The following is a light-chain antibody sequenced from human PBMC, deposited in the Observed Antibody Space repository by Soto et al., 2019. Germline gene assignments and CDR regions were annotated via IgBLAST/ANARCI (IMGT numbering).Light chain of an antibody. J-gene: IGKJ5*01. CDR2: DVS. CDR3: QQYNNWPPT. V-gene: IGKV3-15*01. CDR1: QSARIS. Sequence: ETVMTQSPAPLSVSPGERATLSCRASQSARISLGWYQQKPGQAPRLLIYDVSTRATGVPARFSGSGSGTECTLTISSPQSEDVAVYYCQQYNNWPPTLGQGTRLEI.